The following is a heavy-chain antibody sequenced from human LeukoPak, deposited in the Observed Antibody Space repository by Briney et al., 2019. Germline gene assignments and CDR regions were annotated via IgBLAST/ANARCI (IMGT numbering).Heavy chain of an antibody. CDR2: IYYSGST. Sequence: NPSETLSLTCTVSGGSVSSGSYYWSWIRQPPGKGLEWIGYIYYSGSTNYNPSLKSRVTISVDTSKNQFSLKLSSVTAADTAVYYCARGGSGWHNDYWGQGTLVTVSS. D-gene: IGHD6-19*01. J-gene: IGHJ4*02. V-gene: IGHV4-61*01. CDR3: ARGGSGWHNDY. CDR1: GGSVSSGSYY.